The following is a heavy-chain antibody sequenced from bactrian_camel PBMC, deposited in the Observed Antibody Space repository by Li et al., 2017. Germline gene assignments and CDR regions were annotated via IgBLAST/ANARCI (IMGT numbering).Heavy chain of an antibody. D-gene: IGHD6*01. J-gene: IGHJ4*01. V-gene: IGHV3S53*01. Sequence: HVQLVESGGGSVQTGGSLRLSCQVSGYLYGGNCLGWFRQAPGKEREAVATLDSDGATTYTDSVKGRFTISKDNALNVLYLEMNSLKPEDTAVYYCAAEGRPSLAVGTCTTIGPAANWGQGTQVTVS. CDR3: AAEGRPSLAVGTCTTIGPAAN. CDR2: LDSDGAT. CDR1: GYLYGGNC.